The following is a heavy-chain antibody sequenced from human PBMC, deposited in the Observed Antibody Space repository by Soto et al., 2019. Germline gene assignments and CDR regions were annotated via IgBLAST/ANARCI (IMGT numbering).Heavy chain of an antibody. CDR1: GYTFSNYD. CDR3: AIVSRKGSATDFDY. V-gene: IGHV1-8*01. Sequence: QVQLVQSGAELKKPGASVKVSCKASGYTFSNYDMNWVRQATGQGPEWIGWVNPNNGDTGYAQKFQGRVTLTTDICTTTAYMGLTSLRSEGPGMDYCAIVSRKGSATDFDYWGQGTLITVSS. D-gene: IGHD3-10*01. CDR2: VNPNNGDT. J-gene: IGHJ4*02.